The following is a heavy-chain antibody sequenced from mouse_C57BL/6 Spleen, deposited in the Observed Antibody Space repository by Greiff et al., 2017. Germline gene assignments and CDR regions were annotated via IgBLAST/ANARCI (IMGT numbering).Heavy chain of an antibody. J-gene: IGHJ1*03. CDR3: ARLDYGSSGDWYFEV. CDR1: GFNIKNTY. V-gene: IGHV14-3*01. Sequence: EVQLQESVAELVRPGASVKLSCTASGFNIKNTYMHWVKQRPEQGLEWIGRIDPANGNTKYAPKFQGKATITADTSSNTAYLQLSSLTSEDTAIYYWARLDYGSSGDWYFEVWGTGTTVTVSS. D-gene: IGHD1-1*01. CDR2: IDPANGNT.